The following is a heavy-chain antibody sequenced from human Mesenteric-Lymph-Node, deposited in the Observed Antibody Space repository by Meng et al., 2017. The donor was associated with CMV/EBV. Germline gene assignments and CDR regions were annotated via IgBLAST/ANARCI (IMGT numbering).Heavy chain of an antibody. CDR2: IYYSGST. Sequence: SETLSLTCPVSGGSVSSGSYYWSWIRQPPGKGLEWIGYIYYSGSTNYNPSLKSRVTISVDTSKNQFSLKLSSVTAADTAVYYCARDNGGIAARPGDYYYYYGMDVWGQGTTVTVSS. CDR3: ARDNGGIAARPGDYYYYYGMDV. CDR1: GGSVSSGSYY. V-gene: IGHV4-61*01. J-gene: IGHJ6*02. D-gene: IGHD6-6*01.